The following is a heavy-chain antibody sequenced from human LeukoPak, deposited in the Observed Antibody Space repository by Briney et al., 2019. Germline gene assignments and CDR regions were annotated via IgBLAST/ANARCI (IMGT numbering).Heavy chain of an antibody. Sequence: SQTLSLTCAISGDSVSSNSAAWNWIRQSPSRGLEWLGRTYYRSKWYNDYAVSVKSRITINPDTSKNQFSLQLNSVTPEDTAVYYCARATPTHYCSSTSCYTAIFDYWGQGTLVTVPS. D-gene: IGHD2-2*02. CDR3: ARATPTHYCSSTSCYTAIFDY. CDR1: GDSVSSNSAA. J-gene: IGHJ4*02. CDR2: TYYRSKWYN. V-gene: IGHV6-1*01.